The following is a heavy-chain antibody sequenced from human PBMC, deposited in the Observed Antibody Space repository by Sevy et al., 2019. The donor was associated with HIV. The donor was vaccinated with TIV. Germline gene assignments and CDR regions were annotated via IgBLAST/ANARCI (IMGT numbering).Heavy chain of an antibody. CDR2: ISPFNGDT. Sequence: ASVKVSCEASGYTFTSYRIYWVRQAPGQGLEWMGWISPFNGDTNYAQKFQGRVTMITDTSTSTAYMELRSLRSDDTAVYYCARAYCSGGSCYSLAYWGRGALVTVSS. V-gene: IGHV1-18*01. J-gene: IGHJ4*02. CDR1: GYTFTSYR. D-gene: IGHD2-15*01. CDR3: ARAYCSGGSCYSLAY.